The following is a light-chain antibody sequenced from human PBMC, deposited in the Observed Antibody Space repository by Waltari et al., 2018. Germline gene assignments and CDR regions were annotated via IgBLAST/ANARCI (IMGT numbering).Light chain of an antibody. CDR1: QGISNY. Sequence: DIQMTQSPSSLSASVGSTVIIPCRASQGISNYLAWYQQKPGKAPKPLIYYASNLESGVPSRFSGSGSGTDFTLTISSLQPEDFATYYCQQHNSYPTFGGGTKVEIK. J-gene: IGKJ4*01. CDR3: QQHNSYPT. CDR2: YAS. V-gene: IGKV1-16*01.